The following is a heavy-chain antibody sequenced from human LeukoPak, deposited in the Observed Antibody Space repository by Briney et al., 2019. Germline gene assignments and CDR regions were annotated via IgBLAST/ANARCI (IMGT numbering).Heavy chain of an antibody. CDR1: LDSTTSNF. CDR2: IHRSGSP. J-gene: IGHJ3*02. V-gene: IGHV4-4*02. CDR3: ARRHFERISVVMTDAFDI. D-gene: IGHD3-22*01. Sequence: PSETLSLTCTVSLDSTTSNFWSWVRQPPGKGLEWIGEIHRSGSPNYNPSLQSRVTISIDRSRNQIALELSSVTAADTAVYYCARRHFERISVVMTDAFDIWGQGTMVTVSS.